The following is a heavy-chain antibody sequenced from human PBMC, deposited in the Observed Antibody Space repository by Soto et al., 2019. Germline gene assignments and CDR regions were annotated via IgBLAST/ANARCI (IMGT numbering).Heavy chain of an antibody. CDR1: GGSISSGGYY. J-gene: IGHJ5*02. D-gene: IGHD6-13*01. V-gene: IGHV4-31*03. Sequence: QVQLQESGPGLVKPSQTLSLTCTVSGGSISSGGYYWSWIRQHPGKGLEWIGYIFYSGSTYYIPSLKSRLTISLDTSKNQFSLKLSSVTAADTAVYYCARGLRLAAAAWFDPWGQGTLVTVSS. CDR2: IFYSGST. CDR3: ARGLRLAAAAWFDP.